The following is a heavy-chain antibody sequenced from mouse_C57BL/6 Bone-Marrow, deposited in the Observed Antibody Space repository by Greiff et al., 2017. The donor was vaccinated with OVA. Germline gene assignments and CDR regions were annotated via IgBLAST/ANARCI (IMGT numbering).Heavy chain of an antibody. CDR2: IRNKANGYTT. D-gene: IGHD4-1*01. CDR1: GFTFTDYY. CDR3: ASSSSNWAWFAY. Sequence: EVKLMESGGGLVQPGGSLSLSCAASGFTFTDYYMSWVRQPPGKALEWFGFIRNKANGYTTESSASVKGRFTLSRDNSQSILYLQMTALRAEDSATYYCASSSSNWAWFAYWGQGTLVTVSA. V-gene: IGHV7-3*01. J-gene: IGHJ3*01.